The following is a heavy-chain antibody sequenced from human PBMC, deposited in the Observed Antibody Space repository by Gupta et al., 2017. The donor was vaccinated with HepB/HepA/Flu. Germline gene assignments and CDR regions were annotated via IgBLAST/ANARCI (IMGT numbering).Heavy chain of an antibody. Sequence: NKAHSYTTEYAASVKGRFTISRDDSKNSLYLQMNSLKTEDTAVYYCARQLGDWGQGTLVTVSS. J-gene: IGHJ4*02. CDR3: ARQLGD. V-gene: IGHV3-72*01. CDR2: NKAHSYTT. D-gene: IGHD6-13*01.